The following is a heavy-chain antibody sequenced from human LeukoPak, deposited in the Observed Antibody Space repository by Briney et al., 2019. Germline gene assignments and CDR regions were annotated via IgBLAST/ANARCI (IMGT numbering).Heavy chain of an antibody. J-gene: IGHJ6*03. CDR1: GDSISSSGYN. CDR3: ARGLGSSGWYGNYYYYMDV. CDR2: IYYSGST. V-gene: IGHV4-61*08. D-gene: IGHD6-19*01. Sequence: PSETLFLTCTVSGDSISSSGYNWRWFRQPPGKGLEWIGYIYYSGSTNYNPSLKSRVTISVDTSKNQFSLKLSSVTAADTAVYYCARGLGSSGWYGNYYYYMDVWGKGTTVTVSS.